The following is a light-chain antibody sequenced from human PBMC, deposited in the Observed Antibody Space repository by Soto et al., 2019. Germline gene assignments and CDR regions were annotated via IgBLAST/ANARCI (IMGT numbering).Light chain of an antibody. J-gene: IGLJ2*01. CDR1: SSDVGYYNY. Sequence: QSALTQPASVSGSPGQSITISCTGTSSDVGYYNYVSWYQHHPGKAPKVMIYDVSNRPSGVSNRFSGSKSGNTASLTISGLQAEDEADYYCSSYTTSSTRVVFGGGTKLTVL. V-gene: IGLV2-14*03. CDR2: DVS. CDR3: SSYTTSSTRVV.